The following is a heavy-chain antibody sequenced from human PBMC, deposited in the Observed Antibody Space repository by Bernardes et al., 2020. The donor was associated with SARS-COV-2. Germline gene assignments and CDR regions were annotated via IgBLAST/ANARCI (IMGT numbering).Heavy chain of an antibody. D-gene: IGHD2-15*01. CDR3: TSGVATHDF. Sequence: WGSLRLSCAASGFTVSNAWVSWVRQAPGGGLEWVGRIKSKTESGTMDYAAPVKGRFTISRDDSENTLHLHMSSLKTEDTGVYYCTSGVATHDFWGQGTLVTVSS. J-gene: IGHJ4*02. V-gene: IGHV3-15*01. CDR1: GFTVSNAW. CDR2: IKSKTESGTM.